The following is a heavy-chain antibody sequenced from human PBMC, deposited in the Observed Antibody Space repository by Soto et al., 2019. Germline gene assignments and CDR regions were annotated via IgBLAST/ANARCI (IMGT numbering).Heavy chain of an antibody. V-gene: IGHV3-7*03. CDR2: INQDGSEK. CDR1: EFTFSTYW. Sequence: PGGSLRLSCAASEFTFSTYWMDWVRQVPGKGLEWVANINQDGSEKHYVDSVKGRFSISRDNAGNSMYLQMNSLRVDDTAVYYCWSTLDYWGRGTQISVSS. CDR3: WSTLDY. J-gene: IGHJ4*02.